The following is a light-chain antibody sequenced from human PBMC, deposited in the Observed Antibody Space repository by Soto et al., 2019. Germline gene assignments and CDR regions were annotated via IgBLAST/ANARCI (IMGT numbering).Light chain of an antibody. CDR2: GAS. CDR3: QQSYSNPKT. CDR1: QSISTY. J-gene: IGKJ1*01. Sequence: DIQMTQSPSSLSASVGDRVSITCQAGQSISTYVNWYQQKPGQAPQVVIYGASSLQSGVPSRFSGSGSGTEFTLTISSLQADDFATYYCQQSYSNPKTFGRRTKVEI. V-gene: IGKV1-39*01.